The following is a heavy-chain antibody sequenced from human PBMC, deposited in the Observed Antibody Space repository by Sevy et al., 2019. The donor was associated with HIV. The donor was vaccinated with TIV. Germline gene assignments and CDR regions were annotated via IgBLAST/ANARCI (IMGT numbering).Heavy chain of an antibody. V-gene: IGHV4-61*01. J-gene: IGHJ5*02. CDR3: ARFRDGRGWFDP. CDR2: IYYSGST. D-gene: IGHD3-10*01. CDR1: GGSVSSGSYY. Sequence: SETLSLTCTVSGGSVSSGSYYWSWIRQPPGKGLEWIGYIYYSGSTNYNPSLKSRVTISVDTSKNQFSLKLSSVTAADTAVYYCARFRDGRGWFDPWGQGTLVTVSS.